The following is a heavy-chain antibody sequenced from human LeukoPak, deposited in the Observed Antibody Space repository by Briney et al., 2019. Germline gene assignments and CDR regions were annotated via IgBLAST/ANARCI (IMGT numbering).Heavy chain of an antibody. V-gene: IGHV3-23*01. CDR1: RFTFLSYA. J-gene: IGHJ4*02. CDR2: ISGSGGAT. CDR3: GSSAPRIVGASKGLSD. Sequence: GGSLRLSCAVSRFTFLSYAISSGRPAPRKGLEWVSLISGSGGATHYSDPVKGRFTISRDNSKNTLYLQMNSLRAEDTAVYYCGSSAPRIVGASKGLSDWGQGTLVTVSS. D-gene: IGHD1-26*01.